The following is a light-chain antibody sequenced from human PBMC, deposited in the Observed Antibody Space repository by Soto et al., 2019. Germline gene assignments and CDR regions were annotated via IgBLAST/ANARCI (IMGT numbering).Light chain of an antibody. J-gene: IGKJ2*01. CDR3: QQYYSNSYT. Sequence: DMVMTQSPDSLAVSLGERATINCKSSQSVSYTSGGKNYLAWYQQKPGQPPQLLISWASTRESGVPDRFSGSGSGTDFTLTISSLQAEDVAVYYCQQYYSNSYTFGQGTKLEIK. CDR1: QSVSYTSGGKNY. CDR2: WAS. V-gene: IGKV4-1*01.